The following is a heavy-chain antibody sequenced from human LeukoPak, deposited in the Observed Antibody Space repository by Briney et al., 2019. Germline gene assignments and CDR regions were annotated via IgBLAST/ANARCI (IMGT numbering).Heavy chain of an antibody. V-gene: IGHV4-34*01. D-gene: IGHD3-3*01. CDR2: INHSGST. CDR3: ARTSGWFDP. J-gene: IGHJ5*02. Sequence: SETLSLTCAVYGGSFSGYYWSWIRQPPGKGLEWIGEINHSGSTNYNPSLKSRVTISVDRSKNQFSLKLSSVTAADTAVYYCARTSGWFDPWGQGTLVTVSS. CDR1: GGSFSGYY.